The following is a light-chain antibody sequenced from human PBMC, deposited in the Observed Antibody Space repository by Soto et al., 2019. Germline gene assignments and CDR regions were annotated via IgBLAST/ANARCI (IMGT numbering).Light chain of an antibody. Sequence: QSVLTQPASVSGSPGQSIAISCTGTSSDVGGYNYVSWYQQHPGKAPKLIIYDVSSRPSGVSDRFSGSKSVHTASLTISGLRAEDEADYYCSSYTSSSTLVFGGGTKLTVL. V-gene: IGLV2-14*03. J-gene: IGLJ2*01. CDR3: SSYTSSSTLV. CDR2: DVS. CDR1: SSDVGGYNY.